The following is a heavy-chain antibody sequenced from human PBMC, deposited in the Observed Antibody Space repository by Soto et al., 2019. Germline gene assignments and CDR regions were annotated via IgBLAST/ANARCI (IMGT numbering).Heavy chain of an antibody. Sequence: GASVKVSCKASGYTFTSYGISWVRQAPGQGLEWMGWINAYNGNTNYAQKLQGRVTMTTDTSTSTAYMELRSLRSDDTAVYYCARALTVVITNWLDPWGQGTLVTVSS. CDR3: ARALTVVITNWLDP. J-gene: IGHJ5*02. CDR1: GYTFTSYG. V-gene: IGHV1-18*01. CDR2: INAYNGNT. D-gene: IGHD3-22*01.